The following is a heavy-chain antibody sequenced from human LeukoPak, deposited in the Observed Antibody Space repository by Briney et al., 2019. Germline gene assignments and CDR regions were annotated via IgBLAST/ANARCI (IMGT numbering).Heavy chain of an antibody. CDR3: ARDRGPTDRGAFDI. Sequence: PGGSLRLSCAASGFTFSSYWMSWVRQAPGKGLEWVANIKQDGSEKYYADSVKGRFTISRDNAKNSLYLQMNSLRAEDTAVYYCARDRGPTDRGAFDIWGQGTMVTVSS. J-gene: IGHJ3*02. CDR1: GFTFSSYW. CDR2: IKQDGSEK. D-gene: IGHD2-21*02. V-gene: IGHV3-7*01.